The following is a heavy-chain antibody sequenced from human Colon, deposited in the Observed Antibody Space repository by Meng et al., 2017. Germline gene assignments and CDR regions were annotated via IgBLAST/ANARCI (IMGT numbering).Heavy chain of an antibody. Sequence: QGPHQDSGPCRVKPSQTLSPPFAISGDSVSSNSAAWNLIRQSPSRGLEWLGRTYYSSKYYNDYALSVKSRITINPDTSKNQFSLQLNSVTPEDTAIYYCARDWGDVRGGFDFWGQGTLVTVSS. V-gene: IGHV6-1*02. CDR2: TYYSSKYYN. CDR3: ARDWGDVRGGFDF. J-gene: IGHJ4*02. D-gene: IGHD3-10*02. CDR1: GDSVSSNSAA.